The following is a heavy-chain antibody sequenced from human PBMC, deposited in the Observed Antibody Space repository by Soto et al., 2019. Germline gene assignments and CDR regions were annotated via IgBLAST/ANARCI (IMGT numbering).Heavy chain of an antibody. CDR3: ARDPTP. Sequence: ASETLSLTCTVSGDSVSSGSYYWSWIRQHPGKGLEWIGYIYYSGNTYYNPSLKSRVTISVDTSKNQFSLKLSSVTAADTAVYYCARDPTPWGQGTLVTVSS. CDR2: IYYSGNT. J-gene: IGHJ5*02. CDR1: GDSVSSGSYY. V-gene: IGHV4-31*03.